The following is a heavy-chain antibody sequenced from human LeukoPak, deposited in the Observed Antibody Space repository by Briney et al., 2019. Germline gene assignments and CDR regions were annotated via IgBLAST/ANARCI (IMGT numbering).Heavy chain of an antibody. Sequence: GRSLRLSCAASGFTFSSYGMHWVRQAPGKGLVWVAVISYDGSNKYYADSVKGRFTISRDNSKNTLYLQMNSLRAEDTAVYYCAKVRALGSYSAFDIWGQGTMVTVSS. CDR2: ISYDGSNK. CDR3: AKVRALGSYSAFDI. D-gene: IGHD1-26*01. CDR1: GFTFSSYG. V-gene: IGHV3-30*18. J-gene: IGHJ3*02.